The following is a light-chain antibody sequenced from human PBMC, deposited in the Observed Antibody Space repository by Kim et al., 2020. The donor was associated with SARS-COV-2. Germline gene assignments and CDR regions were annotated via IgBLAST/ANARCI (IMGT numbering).Light chain of an antibody. Sequence: PGERATFSCRASQYVTSNYLAWYQHTPGQAPRLVIYAASSRATDIPDRFSGSGSGTDFALTISRLEPEDFAVYYCQQYGNSPLTFGGGTKVDIK. V-gene: IGKV3-20*01. CDR1: QYVTSNY. CDR2: AAS. J-gene: IGKJ4*01. CDR3: QQYGNSPLT.